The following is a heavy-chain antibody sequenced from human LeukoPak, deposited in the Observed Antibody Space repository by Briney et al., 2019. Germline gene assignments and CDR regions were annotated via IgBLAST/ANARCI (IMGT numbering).Heavy chain of an antibody. V-gene: IGHV4-39*01. CDR3: VARNGDYSYMDV. J-gene: IGHJ6*03. CDR2: IYYSGTT. D-gene: IGHD1-1*01. Sequence: PSETLSLTCTVSGGSIINRSYYWDWIRQPPGKGLGWIGSIYYSGTTYYNPSLKSRVTISVDASKNQFSLKLSSVTAADTAVYYCVARNGDYSYMDVWGKGTTVTVSS. CDR1: GGSIINRSYY.